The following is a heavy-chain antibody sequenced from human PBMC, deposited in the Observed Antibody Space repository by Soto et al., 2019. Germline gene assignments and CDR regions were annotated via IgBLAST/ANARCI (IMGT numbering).Heavy chain of an antibody. Sequence: PSEPRSLTCAVYGGSFSDYYWSWIRQPPGKGLEWIGEINQSGSTNYNPSLKSRVTISVDTSKNQFSLKLSSVTAADTAVYYCEREGRYYASGRFWWLDTWGRGSQV. CDR3: EREGRYYASGRFWWLDT. J-gene: IGHJ5*02. CDR1: GGSFSDYY. V-gene: IGHV4-34*01. D-gene: IGHD3-10*01. CDR2: INQSGST.